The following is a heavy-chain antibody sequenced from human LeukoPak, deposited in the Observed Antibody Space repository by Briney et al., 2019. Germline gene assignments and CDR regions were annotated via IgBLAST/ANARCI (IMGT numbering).Heavy chain of an antibody. V-gene: IGHV5-51*01. CDR2: IYPGDSDT. CDR3: ARPYYYGSGSSPFDY. J-gene: IGHJ4*02. CDR1: GYSFTSYW. D-gene: IGHD3-10*01. Sequence: GESLKISCKGSGYSFTSYWIGWVRQMPGKGLEWMGNIYPGDSDTRHSPSFQGQVTISADKSISTAYLQWSSLKASDTAMYYCARPYYYGSGSSPFDYWGQGTLVTVSS.